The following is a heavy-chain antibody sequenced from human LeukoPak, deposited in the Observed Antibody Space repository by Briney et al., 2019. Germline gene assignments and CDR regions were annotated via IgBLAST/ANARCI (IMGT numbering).Heavy chain of an antibody. CDR3: ARETKSKYYYGSGSSDY. J-gene: IGHJ4*02. Sequence: ASVKVSCKASGYTFTSYGISWVRQAPGQGLEWMGWISAYNGNTNYAQKLQGRVTMTTDTSTSTAYMELRSLRSDDTAVYYCARETKSKYYYGSGSSDYWGQGTLVTVSS. V-gene: IGHV1-18*01. D-gene: IGHD3-10*01. CDR1: GYTFTSYG. CDR2: ISAYNGNT.